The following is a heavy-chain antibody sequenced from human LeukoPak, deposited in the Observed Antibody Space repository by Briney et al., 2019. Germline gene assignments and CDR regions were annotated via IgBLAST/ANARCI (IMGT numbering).Heavy chain of an antibody. V-gene: IGHV3-33*01. J-gene: IGHJ4*02. CDR2: IWYDGSDK. CDR3: ARFAEIWGSYRRFDD. D-gene: IGHD3-16*02. Sequence: AGGSLRLSCVTSGFTFSEFAMHWVRQVPGKGLEWVAAIWYDGSDKYYADSVKGRFTISRDNAKNSLYLQMNSLRAEDTAVYYCARFAEIWGSYRRFDDWGQGTLVTVSS. CDR1: GFTFSEFA.